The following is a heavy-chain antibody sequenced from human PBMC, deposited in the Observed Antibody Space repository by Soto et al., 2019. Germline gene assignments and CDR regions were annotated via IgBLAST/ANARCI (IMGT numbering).Heavy chain of an antibody. CDR2: IDHSGYT. Sequence: SGTLSHTCAVYGGSFSGYYWNWIRQPPGKGLEWIGEIDHSGYTNHNPSLNSTVTISVDTSKNQFSMRLTSVTAADTAVYYCARGRDWFYXWGQGTLFTVSX. J-gene: IGHJ5*02. CDR3: ARGRDWFYX. V-gene: IGHV4-34*01. CDR1: GGSFSGYY.